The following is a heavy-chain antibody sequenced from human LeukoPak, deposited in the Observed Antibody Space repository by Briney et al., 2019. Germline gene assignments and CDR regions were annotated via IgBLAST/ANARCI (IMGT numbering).Heavy chain of an antibody. Sequence: GGSLRLSCAASGFTVSSNYMSWVRQAPGKGLEWVSVIYSGGSTYYADSVKGRFTISRDNSKNTLYLQMNSLRAEDTAVYYCARDPGTLLWFGELFGWFDPWGQGTLVTVSS. D-gene: IGHD3-10*01. V-gene: IGHV3-66*01. CDR1: GFTVSSNY. CDR2: IYSGGST. J-gene: IGHJ5*02. CDR3: ARDPGTLLWFGELFGWFDP.